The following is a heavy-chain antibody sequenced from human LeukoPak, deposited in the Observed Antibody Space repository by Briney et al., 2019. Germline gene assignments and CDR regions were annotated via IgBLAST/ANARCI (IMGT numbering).Heavy chain of an antibody. J-gene: IGHJ5*02. CDR2: ISNDGSKK. Sequence: PGGSLRLSCAVPGFTFSNYGMHWVRQAPGKGLEWVAVISNDGSKKCYAGSVRGRFTISRDNSKNTLYLQMDSLRAEDTAVYFCAKAGGRWLTPFDPWGQGTLVTVSS. CDR3: AKAGGRWLTPFDP. CDR1: GFTFSNYG. V-gene: IGHV3-30*18. D-gene: IGHD6-19*01.